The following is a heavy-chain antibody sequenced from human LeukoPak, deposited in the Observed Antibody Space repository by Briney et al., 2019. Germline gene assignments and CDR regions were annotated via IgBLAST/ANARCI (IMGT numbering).Heavy chain of an antibody. J-gene: IGHJ4*02. CDR3: ARSQNYYGSGDY. V-gene: IGHV4-61*01. CDR2: IYYTGST. Sequence: SETLSLTCTVSGDSVSNGNYYWSWLRQPPGKALEWIGYIYYTGSTYYNPSLEGRVTISVDTSRNQFSVKLSSVTAADTAVYYCARSQNYYGSGDYWSQGTLVTASS. D-gene: IGHD3-10*01. CDR1: GDSVSNGNYY.